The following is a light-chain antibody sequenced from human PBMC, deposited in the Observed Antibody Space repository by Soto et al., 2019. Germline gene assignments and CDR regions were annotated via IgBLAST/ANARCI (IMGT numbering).Light chain of an antibody. J-gene: IGKJ4*01. CDR2: ETS. V-gene: IGKV1-13*02. Sequence: AIQLTQSPSSLSASVGDRVTITCRASQGINTGAAWYQQKPGKGPKLLIYETSNLASGVSLRFSGSGSGTQFTLTIGSLQPEDFATYLCQQFSAYPLTFGGGTKVEVK. CDR3: QQFSAYPLT. CDR1: QGINTG.